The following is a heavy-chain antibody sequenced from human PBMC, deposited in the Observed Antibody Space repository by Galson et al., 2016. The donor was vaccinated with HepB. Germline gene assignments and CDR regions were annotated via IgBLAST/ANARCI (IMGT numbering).Heavy chain of an antibody. J-gene: IGHJ2*01. CDR2: VSHSSTYV. Sequence: SLRLXCAASGXXFDXXXMNXXXQAXXKGLEXVSXVSHSSTYVYYADSVQGRFTIPRDNAKNSLYLEMNSLRVEDTDVFYCARSLGWYFDVWGRGTPVAXSS. CDR1: GXXFDXXX. V-gene: IGHV3-21*01. D-gene: IGHD6-6*01. CDR3: ARSLGWYFDV.